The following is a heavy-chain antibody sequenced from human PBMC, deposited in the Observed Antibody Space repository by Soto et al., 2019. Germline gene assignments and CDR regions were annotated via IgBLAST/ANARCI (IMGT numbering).Heavy chain of an antibody. CDR2: INAGNGNT. CDR1: GYTFTSYA. J-gene: IGHJ4*02. V-gene: IGHV1-3*01. Sequence: QVQLVQSGAEVKKPGASVKVSCKASGYTFTSYAMHWVRQAPGQRLEWMGWINAGNGNTKYSQKFQGRVTITRDTSASTAYMELSSLRSEDTAVYYCARAFSSGWYGGLYYFDYWGQGTLVTVSS. CDR3: ARAFSSGWYGGLYYFDY. D-gene: IGHD6-19*01.